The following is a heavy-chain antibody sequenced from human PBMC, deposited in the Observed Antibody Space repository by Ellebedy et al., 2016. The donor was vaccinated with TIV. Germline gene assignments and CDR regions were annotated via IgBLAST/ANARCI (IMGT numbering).Heavy chain of an antibody. V-gene: IGHV5-51*01. CDR3: ARHAAVPNFYFYFDL. D-gene: IGHD2-21*02. J-gene: IGHJ2*01. CDR1: GYIFPSYW. Sequence: GESLKISCQASGYIFPSYWIAWARQMPGKGLEWLGIFFPRDSAVKYSPSFKGQVTISADNSIRTAYLEWSSLKASDTAIYYCARHAAVPNFYFYFDLWGPGTMATVSS. CDR2: FFPRDSAV.